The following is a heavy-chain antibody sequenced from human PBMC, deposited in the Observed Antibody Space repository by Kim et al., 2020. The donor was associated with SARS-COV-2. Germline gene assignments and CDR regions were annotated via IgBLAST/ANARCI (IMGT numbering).Heavy chain of an antibody. CDR2: INPSGGST. V-gene: IGHV1-46*01. D-gene: IGHD3-3*01. Sequence: ASVKVSCKASGYTFTSYYMHWVRQAPGQGLEWMGIINPSGGSTSYAQKFQGRVTMTRDTSTSTVYMELSSLRSEDTAVYYCARGIFGAYYYYYGMDVWGQGTTVTVSS. CDR1: GYTFTSYY. J-gene: IGHJ6*02. CDR3: ARGIFGAYYYYYGMDV.